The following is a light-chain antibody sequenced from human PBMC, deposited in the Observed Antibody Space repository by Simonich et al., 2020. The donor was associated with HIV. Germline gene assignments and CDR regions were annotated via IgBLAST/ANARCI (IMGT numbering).Light chain of an antibody. CDR2: GAS. CDR1: QSVSNN. Sequence: EIVMTQSPATLSVSPGERATLSCRASQSVSNNLAWYQQKPGQAPRLLIYGASSRATGIPARFSGSGFGTQFTLTISSMQSEDFAVYYCQQYNNWPSPFTFGPGTKVDIK. J-gene: IGKJ3*01. CDR3: QQYNNWPSPFT. V-gene: IGKV3-15*01.